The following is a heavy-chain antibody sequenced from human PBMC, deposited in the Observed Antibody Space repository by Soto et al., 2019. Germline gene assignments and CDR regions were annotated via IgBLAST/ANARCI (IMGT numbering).Heavy chain of an antibody. V-gene: IGHV1-69*13. CDR2: FIPIFVSA. CDR3: ARDVSSDSTGFRGYDL. Sequence: SVKVSCKASGGTVSSYAITWVRQAPGKGLEWMGVFIPIFVSAHYAPKFQGRITITADESTSTAYMELSGLTSEDTAIYYCARDVSSDSTGFRGYDLWGRGTQVTVSS. CDR1: GGTVSSYA. D-gene: IGHD3-10*01. J-gene: IGHJ4*02.